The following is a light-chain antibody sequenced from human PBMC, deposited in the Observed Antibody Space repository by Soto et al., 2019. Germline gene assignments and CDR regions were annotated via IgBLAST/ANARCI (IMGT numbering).Light chain of an antibody. Sequence: IVLTQSPATLSSSPGERATLSCRASQSVSSNSLAWYQQKPGQAPRLLIYGASSRATGIPDRFSGSGSGTDFTLTISRLEPEDFAVYYCQQRSNWPTFGQGTKVDIK. CDR1: QSVSSNS. CDR3: QQRSNWPT. V-gene: IGKV3D-20*02. CDR2: GAS. J-gene: IGKJ1*01.